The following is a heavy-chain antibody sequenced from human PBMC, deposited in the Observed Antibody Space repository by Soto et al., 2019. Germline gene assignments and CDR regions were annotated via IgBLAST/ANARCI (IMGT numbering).Heavy chain of an antibody. CDR2: IIPIFGTA. CDR1: GGTFSSYA. V-gene: IGHV1-69*13. CDR3: ARTYQLRPWYFDY. D-gene: IGHD2-2*01. J-gene: IGHJ4*02. Sequence: SVKVSCKASGGTFSSYAISWVRQAPGQGLEWMGGIIPIFGTANYAQKFQGRVTITADESTSTAYMELSSLRSEDTAVYYCARTYQLRPWYFDYWGQGTLVTVSS.